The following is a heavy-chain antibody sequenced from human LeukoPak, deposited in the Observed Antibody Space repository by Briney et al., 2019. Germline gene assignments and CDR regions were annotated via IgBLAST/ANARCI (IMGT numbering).Heavy chain of an antibody. J-gene: IGHJ4*02. D-gene: IGHD6-13*01. CDR3: ARGIAAADENFDY. Sequence: ASVKVSFKASGYTFTGYYMHWVRQAPGQGLEWMGWINPNSGGTNYAQKFQGWVTMTRDTSISTAYMELSRLRSDDTAVYYCARGIAAADENFDYWGQGTLVTVSS. CDR2: INPNSGGT. V-gene: IGHV1-2*04. CDR1: GYTFTGYY.